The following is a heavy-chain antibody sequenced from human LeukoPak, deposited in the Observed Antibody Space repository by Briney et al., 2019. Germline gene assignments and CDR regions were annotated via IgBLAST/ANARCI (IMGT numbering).Heavy chain of an antibody. CDR2: ISAYNGNT. Sequence: ASVKVSCKASGYTFTSYGISWVRQAPGQGLEWMGWISAYNGNTNYAQKLQGRVTMTTDTSTSTAYMELRSLRSDDTAVYYCARMVEGYSSGWSEDYWGQGTLVTVSS. CDR3: ARMVEGYSSGWSEDY. V-gene: IGHV1-18*01. J-gene: IGHJ4*02. CDR1: GYTFTSYG. D-gene: IGHD6-19*01.